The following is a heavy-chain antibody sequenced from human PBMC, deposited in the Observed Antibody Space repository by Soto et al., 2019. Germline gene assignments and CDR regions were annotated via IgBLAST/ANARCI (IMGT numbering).Heavy chain of an antibody. D-gene: IGHD6-19*01. V-gene: IGHV3-74*01. J-gene: IGHJ4*02. CDR1: GFTFSDYW. CDR3: VRGSNGWSVLDY. CDR2: IPGDGADT. Sequence: EVQLVESGGDSAQPGGSLRLSCAASGFTFSDYWMYWVRQAPGKGPVWVSRIPGDGADTQYADSVKGRFTISRDNSGNTLFLQMTGLRAEDTGVYYCVRGSNGWSVLDYWGQGTLVTVTS.